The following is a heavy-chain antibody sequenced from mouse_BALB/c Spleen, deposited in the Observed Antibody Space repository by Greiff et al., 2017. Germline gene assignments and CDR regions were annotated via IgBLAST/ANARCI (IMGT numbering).Heavy chain of an antibody. CDR3: ATNKVRRYYFDY. CDR2: LWSGGST. Sequence: QVQLKQSGPGLVQPSQSLSITCTVSGFSLTSYGVHWVRQSPGKGLEWLGVLWSGGSTAYNAAFISRLSISKDNSKSQVFFKMNSLQANDTAIYYCATNKVRRYYFDYWGQGTTLTVSS. J-gene: IGHJ2*01. V-gene: IGHV2-2*02. CDR1: GFSLTSYG. D-gene: IGHD2-14*01.